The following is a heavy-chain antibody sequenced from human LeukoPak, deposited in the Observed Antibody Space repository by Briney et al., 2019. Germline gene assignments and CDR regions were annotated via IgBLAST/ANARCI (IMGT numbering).Heavy chain of an antibody. D-gene: IGHD2-15*01. CDR1: GYTFTGYY. V-gene: IGHV1-2*02. CDR2: INPNSGGT. CDR3: ARRGVVVAAGGNWFDP. J-gene: IGHJ5*02. Sequence: ASVKVSRKASGYTFTGYYMHWVRQAPGQGLEWMGWINPNSGGTNYAQKFQGRVTMTRDTSISTAYMELSRLRSDDTAVYYCARRGVVVAAGGNWFDPWGQGTLVTVSS.